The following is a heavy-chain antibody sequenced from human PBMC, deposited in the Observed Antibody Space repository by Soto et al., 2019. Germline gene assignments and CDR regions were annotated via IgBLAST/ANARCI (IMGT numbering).Heavy chain of an antibody. CDR1: GGSISSGDYY. CDR2: IYYSGST. Sequence: PSETLSLTCTVSGGSISSGDYYWSWIRQPPGKGLEWIGYIYYSGSTYYNPSLKSRVTISVDTSKNQFSLKLSSVTAADTAVYYCARIPVVGATYDYYYYGMDVWGQGTTVTVSS. J-gene: IGHJ6*02. CDR3: ARIPVVGATYDYYYYGMDV. D-gene: IGHD1-26*01. V-gene: IGHV4-30-4*01.